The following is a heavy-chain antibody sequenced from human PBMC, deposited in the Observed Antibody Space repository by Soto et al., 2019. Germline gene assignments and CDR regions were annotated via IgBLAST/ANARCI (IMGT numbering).Heavy chain of an antibody. D-gene: IGHD3-16*02. CDR2: IYWNDDK. CDR1: GFSLSTSGVG. J-gene: IGHJ5*02. V-gene: IGHV2-5*01. Sequence: KESGPTLVKPTQTLTLTCTFSGFSLSTSGVGVGWIRQPPGKALEWLALIYWNDDKRYSPSLKSRLTITKDTSKNQVVLTMTNMDPVDTATYYCAHADYVWGSYRYTNWFDPWGQGTLVTVSS. CDR3: AHADYVWGSYRYTNWFDP.